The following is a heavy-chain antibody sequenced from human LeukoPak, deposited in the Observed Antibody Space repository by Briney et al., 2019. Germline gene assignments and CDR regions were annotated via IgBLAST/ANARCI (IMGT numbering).Heavy chain of an antibody. Sequence: GASVKVSCKASGYTFTSYAIHWVRQAPGQRLEWMGWINAGNGNTKYSQKFQGRVTITRDTSASTAYMQLSSLRSEDTAIYYCARNLAYCGGDCYYDYWGQGTLVTV. CDR1: GYTFTSYA. CDR2: INAGNGNT. CDR3: ARNLAYCGGDCYYDY. J-gene: IGHJ4*02. V-gene: IGHV1-3*01. D-gene: IGHD2-21*02.